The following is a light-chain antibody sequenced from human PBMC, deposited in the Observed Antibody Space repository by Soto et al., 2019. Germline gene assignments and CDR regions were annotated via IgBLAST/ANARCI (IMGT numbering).Light chain of an antibody. CDR2: SNT. J-gene: IGLJ2*01. Sequence: SVLTQPPSASGTPGQRVTISCSAGSSSIGSHNVNWYQHLPGTAPKLLVYSNTQRPSGVPDRFSGSKSGTSASLAISGLQSEDEADYYCAAWDDSLNGVVFGGGTKLTVL. V-gene: IGLV1-44*01. CDR1: SSSIGSHN. CDR3: AAWDDSLNGVV.